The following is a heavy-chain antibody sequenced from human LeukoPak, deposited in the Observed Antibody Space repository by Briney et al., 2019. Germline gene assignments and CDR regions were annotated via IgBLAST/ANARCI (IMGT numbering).Heavy chain of an antibody. J-gene: IGHJ3*02. CDR2: IRGSGGGT. V-gene: IGHV3-23*01. Sequence: GGSLRLSCAASGITFSTYAMTWVRQAPGKGLEWVSSIRGSGGGTDYADSVKGRFTISRDNSRDTLFLQMISLRAEDTALYYCTRDPNGDYVGAFDMWGPGTMVTVSS. CDR1: GITFSTYA. CDR3: TRDPNGDYVGAFDM. D-gene: IGHD4-17*01.